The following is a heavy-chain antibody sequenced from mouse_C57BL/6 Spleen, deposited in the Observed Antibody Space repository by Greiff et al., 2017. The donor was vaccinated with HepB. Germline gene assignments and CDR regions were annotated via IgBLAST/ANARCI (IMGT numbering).Heavy chain of an antibody. CDR3: ARHEKRANFYFDY. CDR1: GYTFTEYT. D-gene: IGHD6-1*02. Sequence: QVQLKQSGAELVKPGASVKLSCKASGYTFTEYTIHWVKQRPGQGLEWIGWFYTGSGSIKYNEKFKDKATLTADKSSSTVYMVRSRLTSDDSAVYFCARHEKRANFYFDYWGQGTTLTVSS. V-gene: IGHV1-62-2*01. J-gene: IGHJ2*01. CDR2: FYTGSGSI.